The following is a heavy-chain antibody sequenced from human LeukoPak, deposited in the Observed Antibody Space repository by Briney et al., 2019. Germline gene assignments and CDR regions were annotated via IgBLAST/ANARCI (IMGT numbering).Heavy chain of an antibody. CDR3: ARADFIDAGPYLIGP. Sequence: ASVRVSCKTSGYSFTDYYIHWVRQAPGQGLEWMGWINTKSGRTSSARIFQGRVTMTRDPSITTVYMDMAWLTSDDTAIYFCARADFIDAGPYLIGPWGQGTLVRVSS. V-gene: IGHV1-2*02. CDR1: GYSFTDYY. D-gene: IGHD3-3*01. J-gene: IGHJ5*02. CDR2: INTKSGRT.